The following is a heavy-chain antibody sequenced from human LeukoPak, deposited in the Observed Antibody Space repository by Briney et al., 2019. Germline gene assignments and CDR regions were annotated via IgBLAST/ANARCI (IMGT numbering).Heavy chain of an antibody. CDR1: GGSISSSNW. D-gene: IGHD6-13*01. V-gene: IGHV4-4*02. J-gene: IGHJ4*02. Sequence: PSETLSLTCAVSGGSISSSNWWSWVRQPPGKGLEWIGEIYHSGSTNYNPSLKSRVTISVAKSKNQFSLKLSSVTAADTAVYYCARDLAPAGFDYWGQGTLVTVSS. CDR2: IYHSGST. CDR3: ARDLAPAGFDY.